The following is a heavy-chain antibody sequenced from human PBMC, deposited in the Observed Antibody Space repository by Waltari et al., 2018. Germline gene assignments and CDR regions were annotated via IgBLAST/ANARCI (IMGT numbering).Heavy chain of an antibody. CDR2: IYYSGST. CDR1: GDSISFYY. CDR3: ARDPRGAGWFDP. J-gene: IGHJ5*02. Sequence: QVQLQESGPGLVKPSETLSLTCTVSGDSISFYYWSWIRQPPGKGLEWIGYIYYSGSTNYNPSLKSRVTISVDTSKNQFSLSLNSVTAADTAAYYCARDPRGAGWFDPWGQGTLVTVSS. V-gene: IGHV4-59*01. D-gene: IGHD3-10*01.